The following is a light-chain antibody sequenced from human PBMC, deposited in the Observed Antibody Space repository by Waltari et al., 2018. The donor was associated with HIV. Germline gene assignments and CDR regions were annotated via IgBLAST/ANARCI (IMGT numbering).Light chain of an antibody. CDR2: DIS. CDR1: STDSRFNHH. CDR3: ASNRLDYTLI. Sequence: QSALTQPASVSGFPGQSINISCTGISTDSRFNHHVSWYQQHPGKIPSLIIFDISNRPAGISDHFSGSRSGNSASLTISGLRSGDEAHYYCASNRLDYTLIFGGGTKLTVL. V-gene: IGLV2-14*03. J-gene: IGLJ2*01.